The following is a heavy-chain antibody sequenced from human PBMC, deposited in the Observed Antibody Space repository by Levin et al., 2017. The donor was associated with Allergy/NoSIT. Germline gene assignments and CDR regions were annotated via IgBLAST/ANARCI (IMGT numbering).Heavy chain of an antibody. CDR1: GFTFSDHY. V-gene: IGHV3-72*01. CDR3: ARAQGSSWYAASFDY. Sequence: LSLTCAASGFTFSDHYMDWVRQAPGKGLEWVGRIRNKANSYTTEYAASVKGRFTISRDDSKNSLYLQMNSLKTEDTAVYYCARAQGSSWYAASFDYWCLGTLVSVSS. D-gene: IGHD6-13*01. CDR2: IRNKANSYTT. J-gene: IGHJ4*02.